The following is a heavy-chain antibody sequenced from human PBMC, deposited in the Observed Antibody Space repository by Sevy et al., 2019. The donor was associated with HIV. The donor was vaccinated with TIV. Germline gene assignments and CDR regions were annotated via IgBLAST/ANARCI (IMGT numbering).Heavy chain of an antibody. J-gene: IGHJ4*02. V-gene: IGHV3-30-3*01. Sequence: GGSLRLSCAASGFTFSSYAMHWVRQAPGKGLEWVAVISYDGSNKYYADSVKGRFTISRDNSKNTLYLQMNSLRAEDTSVYYCARDYYDSSGYFSYWGQGTLVTVSS. CDR3: ARDYYDSSGYFSY. CDR1: GFTFSSYA. CDR2: ISYDGSNK. D-gene: IGHD3-22*01.